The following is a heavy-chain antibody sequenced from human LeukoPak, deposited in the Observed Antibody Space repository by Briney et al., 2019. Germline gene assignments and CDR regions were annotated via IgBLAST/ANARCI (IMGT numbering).Heavy chain of an antibody. Sequence: ASVKVSCKASGYTFTSYDINWVRQATGQGLEWMGWMNPNSGNTGYAQKFQGRVTMTRNTSISTAYMELSSLGSEDTAVYYCARDIQFEYSSSSGYNWFDPWGQGTLVTVSS. D-gene: IGHD6-6*01. V-gene: IGHV1-8*01. CDR3: ARDIQFEYSSSSGYNWFDP. CDR2: MNPNSGNT. CDR1: GYTFTSYD. J-gene: IGHJ5*02.